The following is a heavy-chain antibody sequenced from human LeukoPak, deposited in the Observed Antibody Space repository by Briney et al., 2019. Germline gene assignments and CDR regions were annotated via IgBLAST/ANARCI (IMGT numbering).Heavy chain of an antibody. D-gene: IGHD5-18*01. CDR2: ISKDGSTT. J-gene: IGHJ4*02. Sequence: PGGSLRLSCAASGFTFNNYWMHWVRQAPGKGLVWVSRISKDGSTTNYADSVKGRFTISRDNAKNTLYPQMNSLTAEDTALYYCARGASSGYRIDYWGQGTLVTVSS. V-gene: IGHV3-74*01. CDR3: ARGASSGYRIDY. CDR1: GFTFNNYW.